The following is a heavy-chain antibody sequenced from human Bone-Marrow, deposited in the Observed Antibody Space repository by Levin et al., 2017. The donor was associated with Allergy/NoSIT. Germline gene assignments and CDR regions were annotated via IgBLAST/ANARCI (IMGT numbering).Heavy chain of an antibody. V-gene: IGHV1-2*06. J-gene: IGHJ2*01. CDR1: GYTFSDHY. Sequence: ASVKVSCKTSGYTFSDHYMHWVRQAPGQGLEWLGRINPHSGATNYAQNFQGRVTMTRDTSISTAYMELSSLRSDDTAFYYCARASYSAYWYFDLWGRGTRVTVSS. CDR2: INPHSGAT. CDR3: ARASYSAYWYFDL. D-gene: IGHD4-11*01.